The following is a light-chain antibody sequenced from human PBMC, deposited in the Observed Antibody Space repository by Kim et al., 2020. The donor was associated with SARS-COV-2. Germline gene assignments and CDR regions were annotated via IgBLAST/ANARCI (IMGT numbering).Light chain of an antibody. Sequence: QRVTISCTGSRSNIGAGYDVHWYQQLPGTAPKLLIHGNTNRPSGVPDRFSGSKSGTSASLAITGLQAEDEADYYCQSYDSSLSGRVFGTGTKVTVL. CDR1: RSNIGAGYD. V-gene: IGLV1-40*01. CDR2: GNT. CDR3: QSYDSSLSGRV. J-gene: IGLJ1*01.